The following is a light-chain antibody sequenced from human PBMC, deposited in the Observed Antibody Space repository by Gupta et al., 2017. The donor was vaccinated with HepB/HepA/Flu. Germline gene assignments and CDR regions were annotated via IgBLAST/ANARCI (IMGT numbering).Light chain of an antibody. CDR3: RQALQTPRT. CDR2: LGS. CDR1: QSLLHSNGYNY. J-gene: IGKJ1*01. Sequence: DIVMTQSPLSLPVTPGEPASISCRSSQSLLHSNGYNYLDWYLQKPGQSPQLLIYLGSNRASGVPDRFSGSGPGTDFTLKISRVEVEDVGVYYCRQALQTPRTFGQGTKVEIK. V-gene: IGKV2-28*01.